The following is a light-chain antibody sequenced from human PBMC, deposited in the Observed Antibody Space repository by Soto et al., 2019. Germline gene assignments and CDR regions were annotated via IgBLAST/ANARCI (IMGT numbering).Light chain of an antibody. CDR2: AAS. CDR3: QQGGT. V-gene: IGKV1-9*01. J-gene: IGKJ4*01. CDR1: QGISSY. Sequence: DIQLTQSPSFLSASVGDRVTITCRASQGISSYLAWYQQKPGKAPKLLIYAASTLQSGVPSRFSGSGSGTEFTLTISSLQPEDFATYYCQQGGTFCGGTKVEIK.